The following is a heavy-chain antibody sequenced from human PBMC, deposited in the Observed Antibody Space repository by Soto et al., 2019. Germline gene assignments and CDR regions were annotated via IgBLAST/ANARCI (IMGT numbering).Heavy chain of an antibody. Sequence: PGQGLEWMGGIIPIFGTANYAQKFHGRVTTAADASTSTAYKELTVLTSEDTAEYYGARNRDGYVGDAFDIWGQGTMVTVSS. CDR3: ARNRDGYVGDAFDI. D-gene: IGHD5-18*01. CDR2: IIPIFGTA. J-gene: IGHJ3*02. V-gene: IGHV1-69*01.